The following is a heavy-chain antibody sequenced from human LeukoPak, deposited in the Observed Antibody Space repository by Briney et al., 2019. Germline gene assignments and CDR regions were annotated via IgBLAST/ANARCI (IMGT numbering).Heavy chain of an antibody. CDR3: ARAGIAAAGHIFDY. J-gene: IGHJ4*02. CDR2: ISAYNGNT. D-gene: IGHD6-13*01. Sequence: GASVKVSCKASGYTFTSYGISWVRQAPGQGLEWMGWISAYNGNTNYAQKLQGRVTMTTDTSTGTAYMELSSLRSEDTAVYYCARAGIAAAGHIFDYWGQGTLVTVSS. V-gene: IGHV1-18*01. CDR1: GYTFTSYG.